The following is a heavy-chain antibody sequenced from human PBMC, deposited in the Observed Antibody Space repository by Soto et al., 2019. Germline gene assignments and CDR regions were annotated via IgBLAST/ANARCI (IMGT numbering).Heavy chain of an antibody. CDR1: GADINTYS. D-gene: IGHD1-26*01. CDR3: AREREAAYTFYYGMGV. Sequence: SETLSLTCSVSGADINTYSWTWIRQPAGKGLEWIGRIYTSASINYNPSLKGRVTLSVDTSTNQVSLRLASVTAADTAIYYCAREREAAYTFYYGMGVLRQGNTGAV. CDR2: IYTSASI. J-gene: IGHJ6*02. V-gene: IGHV4-4*07.